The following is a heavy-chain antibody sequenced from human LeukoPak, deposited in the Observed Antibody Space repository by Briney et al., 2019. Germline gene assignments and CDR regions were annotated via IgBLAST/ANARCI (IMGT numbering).Heavy chain of an antibody. CDR1: GFTFSSYS. CDR3: ARDGSSGSYGY. J-gene: IGHJ4*02. CDR2: ISSSSSTI. V-gene: IGHV3-48*01. D-gene: IGHD1-26*01. Sequence: GESLRLSCAASGFTFSSYSMNWVRQAPGKGLEWVSYISSSSSTIYYADSVKGRFTISRHNSKNTLYLQMNSLRAEDTAVYYCARDGSSGSYGYWGQGTLVTVSS.